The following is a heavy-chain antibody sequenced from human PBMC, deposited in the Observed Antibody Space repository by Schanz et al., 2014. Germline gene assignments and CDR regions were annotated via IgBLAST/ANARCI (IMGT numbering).Heavy chain of an antibody. J-gene: IGHJ3*01. D-gene: IGHD2-8*02. CDR3: TRDRGALVTHNDALNL. V-gene: IGHV3-30*04. Sequence: QVQLVESGGSVVQPGRSLRLSCAGSGFSFRGHAMHWVRQAPGKGLEKVAAISTDGTNTYYAASVRGRFTISRDNSKNPVYLQMDSLRSEATAVYYCTRDRGALVTHNDALNLWGQGTMVSVSS. CDR2: ISTDGTNT. CDR1: GFSFRGHA.